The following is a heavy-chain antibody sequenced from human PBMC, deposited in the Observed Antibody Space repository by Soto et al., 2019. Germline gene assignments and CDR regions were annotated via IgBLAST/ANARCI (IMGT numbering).Heavy chain of an antibody. D-gene: IGHD3-3*01. CDR2: ISAYNGNT. CDR1: GYTFTSYG. CDR3: ASVYDFWSGYYAPLY. Sequence: ASVKVSCKASGYTFTSYGISWVRQAPGQGLEWMGWISAYNGNTNYAQKLQGRVTMTTDTSTSTAYMELRSLRSDDTAVYYCASVYDFWSGYYAPLYWGQGTLVTVSA. J-gene: IGHJ4*02. V-gene: IGHV1-18*04.